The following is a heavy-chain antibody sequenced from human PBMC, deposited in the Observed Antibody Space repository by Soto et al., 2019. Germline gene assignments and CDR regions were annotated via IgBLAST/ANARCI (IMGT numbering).Heavy chain of an antibody. Sequence: ASVKVSCKASGYTFTSYYMHWVRQAPGQGLEWMGIINPSGGSTSYAQKFQGRVTMTRDTSTSTVYMELSSLRSEDTAVYYCASLEAYCGGDCYLGAFDIWGQGTMVNVSS. CDR3: ASLEAYCGGDCYLGAFDI. D-gene: IGHD2-21*02. CDR2: INPSGGST. CDR1: GYTFTSYY. J-gene: IGHJ3*02. V-gene: IGHV1-46*03.